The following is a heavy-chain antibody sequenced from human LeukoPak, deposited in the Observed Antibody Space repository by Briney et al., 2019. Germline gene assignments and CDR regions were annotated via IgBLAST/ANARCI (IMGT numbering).Heavy chain of an antibody. CDR3: TRDGSGSLDF. CDR2: IYSGGDK. Sequence: GGSLRLSCAASGFTVTTTSMSWVRQAPGKGLEWVSVIYSGGDKYYADSVKDRFTVSRDNSKNTLFLQMNSLRANGTAVYYCTRDGSGSLDFWGQGTLVTVSS. D-gene: IGHD3-10*01. J-gene: IGHJ4*02. V-gene: IGHV3-66*01. CDR1: GFTVTTTS.